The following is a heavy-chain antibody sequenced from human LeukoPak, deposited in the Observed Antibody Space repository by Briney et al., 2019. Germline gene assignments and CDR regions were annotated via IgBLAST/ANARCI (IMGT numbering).Heavy chain of an antibody. Sequence: GGSLRLSCEASGFIFNTNAIYWVRQAPGKGLEWVSGICGSGGCTYYADSVKGRFTISRDNAKNSLYLQMNSLRDEDTAVYYCARDTSAWRYGMDVWGQGTTVTVSS. CDR3: ARDTSAWRYGMDV. CDR1: GFIFNTNA. CDR2: ICGSGGCT. J-gene: IGHJ6*02. V-gene: IGHV3-23*01. D-gene: IGHD6-19*01.